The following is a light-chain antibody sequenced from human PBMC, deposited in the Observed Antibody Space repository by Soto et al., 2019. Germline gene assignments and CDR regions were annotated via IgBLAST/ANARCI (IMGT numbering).Light chain of an antibody. CDR1: QSVSSY. V-gene: IGKV3-11*01. J-gene: IGKJ5*01. CDR2: DAS. Sequence: EIVLTQSPATLSLSPGDRATLSCRASQSVSSYLAWYQQKPGQAPRLLIYDASNRATGIPARFSGSGSGTGITLTISSREPEDYAVESCQQRSNWRPASTFGQGTRLEIK. CDR3: QQRSNWRPAST.